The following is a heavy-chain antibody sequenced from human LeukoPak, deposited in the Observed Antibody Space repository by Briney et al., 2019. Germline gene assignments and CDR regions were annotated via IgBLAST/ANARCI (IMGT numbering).Heavy chain of an antibody. CDR1: GGSISSYY. D-gene: IGHD6-19*01. J-gene: IGHJ4*02. CDR2: IYYSGST. V-gene: IGHV4-39*01. CDR3: ARRVLANSGWLN. Sequence: PSETLSLTCTVSGGSISSYYWGWIRQPPGKGLEWIGSIYYSGSTYYNPSLKSRVTISVDTSKNQFSLKLSSVTAADTAVYYCARRVLANSGWLNWGQGTLVTVSS.